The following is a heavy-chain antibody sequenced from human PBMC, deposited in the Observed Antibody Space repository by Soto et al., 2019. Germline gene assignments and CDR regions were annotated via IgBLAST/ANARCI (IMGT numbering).Heavy chain of an antibody. J-gene: IGHJ4*02. V-gene: IGHV4-59*01. CDR2: LHYSGNT. CDR1: GGSISPFY. D-gene: IGHD2-15*01. CDR3: ARVGGVAARTFDY. Sequence: SETLSLTCTVSGGSISPFYWSWVRQPPGKGLEWIGYLHYSGNTNYNPSLKSRVTISVDASKNQVSLRLTSVTAADTAVYYCARVGGVAARTFDYWGQGTVVTVSS.